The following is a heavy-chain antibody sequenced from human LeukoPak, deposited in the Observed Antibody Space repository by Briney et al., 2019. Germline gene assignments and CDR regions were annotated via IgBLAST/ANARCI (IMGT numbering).Heavy chain of an antibody. D-gene: IGHD5-24*01. CDR3: ARDPTHLYRDGYNLGGQPDY. CDR1: GYTFTGYY. Sequence: VASVKVSCKASGYTFTGYYMHWVRQAPGQGLEWMGWINPNSGGTNYAQKFQGRVTMTRDASISTAYMELSRLRSDDTAVYYCARDPTHLYRDGYNLGGQPDYWGQGTLVTVSS. CDR2: INPNSGGT. V-gene: IGHV1-2*02. J-gene: IGHJ4*02.